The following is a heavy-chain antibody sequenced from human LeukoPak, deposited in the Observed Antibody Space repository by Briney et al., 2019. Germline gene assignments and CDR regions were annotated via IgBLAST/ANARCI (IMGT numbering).Heavy chain of an antibody. V-gene: IGHV3-53*01. Sequence: QAGGSLRLSCAASGFTVGSNYMSWVRQAPGKGLEWVSVIYSGGSTYYADSVKGRFTISRDNSKNTLYLQMNSLRAEDTAVYYCARGQPKARPALLFDYWGQGTLVTVFS. CDR2: IYSGGST. CDR3: ARGQPKARPALLFDY. J-gene: IGHJ4*02. D-gene: IGHD6-6*01. CDR1: GFTVGSNY.